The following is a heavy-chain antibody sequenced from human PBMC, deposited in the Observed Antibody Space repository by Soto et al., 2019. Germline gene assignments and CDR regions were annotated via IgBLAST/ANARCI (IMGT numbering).Heavy chain of an antibody. V-gene: IGHV4-4*09. CDR2: IYFSGST. Sequence: SETLSLTCSVSGGSMNGYYWSWIRQTPGQGLEWLGFIYFSGSTRYNPSLMSRLTISLDKSKRQFSMSLSSVTAADTAVYYCARSVATPGTNIDFWGQGTLVTV. CDR3: ARSVATPGTNIDF. D-gene: IGHD6-13*01. CDR1: GGSMNGYY. J-gene: IGHJ4*02.